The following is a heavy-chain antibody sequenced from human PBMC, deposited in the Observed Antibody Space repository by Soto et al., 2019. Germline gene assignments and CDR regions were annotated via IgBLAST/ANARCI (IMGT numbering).Heavy chain of an antibody. V-gene: IGHV4-39*01. CDR3: ARLEVLATISYYFDF. CDR2: IYYRDNT. CDR1: GDSINSDKNY. Sequence: SETLSLTCSVSGDSINSDKNYWGWIRQPPGKGLEWIGSIYYRDNTYNKPTLQPRAAISLNKYKSQFSLMLNSVTAADSAVYFCARLEVLATISYYFDFWGQGAQVTVSS. J-gene: IGHJ4*02. D-gene: IGHD2-8*02.